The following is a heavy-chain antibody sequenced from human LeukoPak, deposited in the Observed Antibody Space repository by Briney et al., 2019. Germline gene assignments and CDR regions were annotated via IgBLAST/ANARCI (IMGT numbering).Heavy chain of an antibody. V-gene: IGHV4-59*01. D-gene: IGHD2-15*01. CDR1: GGSISSYY. Sequence: SETLSLTCTVSGGSISSYYWTWIRQPPGKGLEWIGYIYHSGTTNYNPSLKSRVTISADTSKSQFSLKLNSVTAADTAVYYCGQKAPYSPGYSQHWGQGTLVTVSS. CDR3: GQKAPYSPGYSQH. CDR2: IYHSGTT. J-gene: IGHJ1*01.